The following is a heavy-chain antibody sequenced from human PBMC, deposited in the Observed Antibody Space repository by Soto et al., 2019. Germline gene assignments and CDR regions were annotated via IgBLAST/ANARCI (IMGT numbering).Heavy chain of an antibody. Sequence: GGSLRLSCAASGFTFSSYAMHWVRQAPGKGLEWVAVISYDGSNKYYADSVKGRFTISRDNSKNTLYLQMNSLRAEDTAVYYCARDRLVVITLDAFDIWGQGTMVTV. D-gene: IGHD3-22*01. J-gene: IGHJ3*02. CDR2: ISYDGSNK. CDR3: ARDRLVVITLDAFDI. CDR1: GFTFSSYA. V-gene: IGHV3-30-3*01.